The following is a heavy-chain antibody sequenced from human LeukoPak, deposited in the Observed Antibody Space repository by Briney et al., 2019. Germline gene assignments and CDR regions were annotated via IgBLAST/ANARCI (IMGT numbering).Heavy chain of an antibody. J-gene: IGHJ3*02. CDR3: ARDGYYGSGTIRDNDAFDI. Sequence: PSETLSLTCTVSGGSISSSSYYWGWIRQPPGKGLEWIGSIYYSGSTYYNPSLKSRVTISVDTSKNQFSLKLSSVTAADTAVYYCARDGYYGSGTIRDNDAFDIWGQGTMVTVSS. CDR1: GGSISSSSYY. D-gene: IGHD3-10*01. CDR2: IYYSGST. V-gene: IGHV4-39*07.